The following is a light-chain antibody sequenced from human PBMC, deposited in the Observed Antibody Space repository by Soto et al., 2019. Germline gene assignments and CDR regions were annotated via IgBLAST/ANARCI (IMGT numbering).Light chain of an antibody. J-gene: IGLJ1*01. CDR3: SSYAGSNIGV. Sequence: QSALTQPPSASGSPGLSVTISCTGTSSDVGGYNYVSWYQQYPGKAPKLMIYEVSKRPSGVPDRFSGSKSGNTASLTVSGLQAEDEADYYCSSYAGSNIGVFGTGTKVTVL. CDR1: SSDVGGYNY. V-gene: IGLV2-8*01. CDR2: EVS.